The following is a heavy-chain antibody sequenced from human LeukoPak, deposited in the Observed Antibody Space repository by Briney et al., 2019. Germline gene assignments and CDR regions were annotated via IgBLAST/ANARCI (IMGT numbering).Heavy chain of an antibody. Sequence: ASVKVSCKASGGTFSSYAISWVRQAPGQGLEWMGGIIPIFGTANYAQKFQGRVTITADESTSTAYMELSSLRSEDTAVYYCARGSGDYGGNLHFDYWGQGTLVTVSS. V-gene: IGHV1-69*01. J-gene: IGHJ4*02. CDR3: ARGSGDYGGNLHFDY. CDR2: IIPIFGTA. D-gene: IGHD4-23*01. CDR1: GGTFSSYA.